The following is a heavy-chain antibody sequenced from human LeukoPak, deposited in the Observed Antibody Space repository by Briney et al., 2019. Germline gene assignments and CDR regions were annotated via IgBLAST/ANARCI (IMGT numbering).Heavy chain of an antibody. J-gene: IGHJ5*02. V-gene: IGHV3-33*08. D-gene: IGHD1-26*01. CDR1: GFTFSSFA. CDR2: IWYDGSNK. CDR3: ARANKVGASNWFDP. Sequence: GGSLRLSCAASGFTFSSFAMTWVRQAPGKGLEWVAVIWYDGSNKYYADSVKGRFTISRDNSKNTLYLQMNSLRAEDTAVYYCARANKVGASNWFDPWGQGTLVTVSS.